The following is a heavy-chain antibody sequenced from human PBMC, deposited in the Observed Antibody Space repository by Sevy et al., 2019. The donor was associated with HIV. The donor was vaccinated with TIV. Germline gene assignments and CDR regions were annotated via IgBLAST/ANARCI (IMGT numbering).Heavy chain of an antibody. CDR2: FDPEDGER. J-gene: IGHJ6*02. V-gene: IGHV1-24*01. D-gene: IGHD2-2*01. Sequence: ASVKVTCKVTGHTLSELSMHWVRQAPGKGLEWMGRFDPEDGERIYAQRFQGRVTMTEDTSADTAYMEVRSLRSEDTAVYFCATDLSTLPQNYYYYYGMDVWGQGTTVTVSS. CDR1: GHTLSELS. CDR3: ATDLSTLPQNYYYYYGMDV.